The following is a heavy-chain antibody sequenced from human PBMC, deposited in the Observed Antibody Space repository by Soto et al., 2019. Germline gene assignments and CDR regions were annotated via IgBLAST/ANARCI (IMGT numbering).Heavy chain of an antibody. Sequence: EVQLLESGGDLVQPGGSLRLSCAASGLTFSSYAMSWVRQAPGKGLEWVSVISGSGVYKEYADSVKGRFTISRDNSKNTLYLQMNSRRAEDTALYYCAKRFRGVLLNPEVDWGQGTLVTVS. D-gene: IGHD3-10*01. CDR1: GLTFSSYA. CDR2: ISGSGVYK. V-gene: IGHV3-23*01. CDR3: AKRFRGVLLNPEVD. J-gene: IGHJ4*02.